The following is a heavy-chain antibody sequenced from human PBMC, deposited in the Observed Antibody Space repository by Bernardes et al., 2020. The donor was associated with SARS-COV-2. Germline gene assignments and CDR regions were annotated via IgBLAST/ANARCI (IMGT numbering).Heavy chain of an antibody. CDR2: IYYSGST. Sequence: SETLSLTCTVSGGSISSSSYYWGWIRQPPGKGLEWIGSIYYSGSTYYNPSLKSRVTISVDTSKNQFSLKLSSVTAADTAVYYCARGGPRSVYDILTGYYSHYYYGMDVWGQGTTVTVSS. CDR3: ARGGPRSVYDILTGYYSHYYYGMDV. V-gene: IGHV4-39*01. D-gene: IGHD3-9*01. J-gene: IGHJ6*02. CDR1: GGSISSSSYY.